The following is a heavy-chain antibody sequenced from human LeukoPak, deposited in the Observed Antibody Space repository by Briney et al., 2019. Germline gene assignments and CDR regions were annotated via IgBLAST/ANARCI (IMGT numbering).Heavy chain of an antibody. CDR1: GFTFSSYA. CDR2: ISGSGGST. CDR3: AKFDQFLALGRKIDY. J-gene: IGHJ4*02. Sequence: GGSLRLSCAASGFTFSSYAMSWVRQAPGKGLEWVSAISGSGGSTYYADSVKGRFTISRDYSKNTLYLQMNSLRAEDTAVYYCAKFDQFLALGRKIDYWGQGTLVTVSS. V-gene: IGHV3-23*01. D-gene: IGHD3-3*01.